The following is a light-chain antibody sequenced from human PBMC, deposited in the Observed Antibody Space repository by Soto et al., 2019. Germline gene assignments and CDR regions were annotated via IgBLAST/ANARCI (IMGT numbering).Light chain of an antibody. CDR2: GAS. J-gene: IGKJ5*01. CDR1: QSGSSSY. V-gene: IGKV3-20*01. Sequence: EILMTQSPATLSVSPGERCXPXXXXSQSGSSSYLAWYQQKPGQAPRLLIYGASRRAAGIPDRFSGSGSGTDFTLTISRLEPEDFAVYYCQQYGSSPRTFGQGTRLEIK. CDR3: QQYGSSPRT.